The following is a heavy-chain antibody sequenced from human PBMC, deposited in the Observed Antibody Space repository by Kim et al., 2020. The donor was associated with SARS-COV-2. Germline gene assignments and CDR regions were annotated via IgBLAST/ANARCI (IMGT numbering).Heavy chain of an antibody. CDR1: GGSISSYY. CDR2: IYYSGST. Sequence: SETLSLTCTVSGGSISSYYWSWIRQPPGKGLEWIGYIYYSGSTNYNPSLKSRVTISVDTSKNQFSLKLSSVTAADTAVYYCARHYYYDSSGHQGAAFDIWGQGTMVTVSS. D-gene: IGHD3-22*01. V-gene: IGHV4-59*08. J-gene: IGHJ3*02. CDR3: ARHYYYDSSGHQGAAFDI.